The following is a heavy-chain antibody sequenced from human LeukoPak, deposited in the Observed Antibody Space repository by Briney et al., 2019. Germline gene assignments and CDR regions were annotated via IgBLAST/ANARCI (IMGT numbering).Heavy chain of an antibody. CDR2: IRYDGSNK. CDR3: AKTWAYYYDSSGYRPIVY. Sequence: GGSLRLSCAAAGFTFSSYGMHWVRQAPGKGMEWVAFIRYDGSNKYYADSVKGRFTISRDNSKNTLYLQMNSLRAEDTAVYYCAKTWAYYYDSSGYRPIVYWGQGTLVTVSS. CDR1: GFTFSSYG. J-gene: IGHJ4*02. D-gene: IGHD3-22*01. V-gene: IGHV3-30*02.